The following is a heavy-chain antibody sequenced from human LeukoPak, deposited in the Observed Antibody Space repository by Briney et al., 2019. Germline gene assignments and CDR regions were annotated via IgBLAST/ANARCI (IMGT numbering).Heavy chain of an antibody. Sequence: PGRSLRLSCAASGFTFSSYAMHWVRQAPGKGLEWVAVISYDGSNKYYADSVKGRFTISRDNSKNTLELQMDSLRAEDTAVYYCTKARSASSSSCYNYWGQGILVTVSS. CDR3: TKARSASSSSCYNY. J-gene: IGHJ4*02. CDR2: ISYDGSNK. CDR1: GFTFSSYA. V-gene: IGHV3-30*04. D-gene: IGHD2-2*02.